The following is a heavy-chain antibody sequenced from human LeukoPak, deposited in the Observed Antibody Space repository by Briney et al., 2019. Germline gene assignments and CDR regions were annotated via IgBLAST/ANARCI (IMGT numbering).Heavy chain of an antibody. V-gene: IGHV4-59*01. CDR1: GGSISSYY. J-gene: IGHJ3*02. D-gene: IGHD3-16*01. Sequence: SETLSLTCTVSGGSISSYYCSWIRQPPGKGLEWIGYIYYSGSTNYNPSLKSRVTISVDTSKNQFSLKLSSVTAADTAVYYCARDLGGLYDAFDIWGQGTMVTVSS. CDR2: IYYSGST. CDR3: ARDLGGLYDAFDI.